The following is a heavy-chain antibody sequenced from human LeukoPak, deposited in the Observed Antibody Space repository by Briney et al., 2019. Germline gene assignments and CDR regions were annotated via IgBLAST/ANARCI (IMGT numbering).Heavy chain of an antibody. CDR3: ARVSMVWDAFDI. J-gene: IGHJ3*02. CDR2: ISAYNGNT. V-gene: IGHV1-18*01. Sequence: ASVKVSCKASGYTFTSYGISWVRQAPGQGLEWMGWISAYNGNTNYAQKLQGRVTMTTDTSTSTAYMELRSLRSDDTAVYYRARVSMVWDAFDIWGQGTMVTVSS. CDR1: GYTFTSYG. D-gene: IGHD2-8*01.